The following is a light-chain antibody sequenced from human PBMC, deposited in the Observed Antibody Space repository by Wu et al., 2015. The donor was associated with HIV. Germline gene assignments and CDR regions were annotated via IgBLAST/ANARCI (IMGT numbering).Light chain of an antibody. Sequence: ALRITQSPSSLSASTGDRVTITCRASQGISSYLAWYQQKPGKAPKLLIFAASTLQSGVPSRFSGSGPGTDFTLTISCLQSEDFATYYCQQYYTYPRTFGQGTKVEIK. V-gene: IGKV1-8*01. CDR1: QGISSY. CDR2: AAS. J-gene: IGKJ1*01. CDR3: QQYYTYPRT.